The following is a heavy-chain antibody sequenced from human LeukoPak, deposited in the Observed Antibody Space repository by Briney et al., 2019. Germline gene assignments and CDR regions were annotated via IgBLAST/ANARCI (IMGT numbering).Heavy chain of an antibody. Sequence: ASVKVTFKSSVYTLPHYVINWVGPPTGQGVEGMGWMNPNSGNTGYAQKFQGRVTMTRNTSISTAYMELSSLRSEDTAVYYCARGLMLEWSHDYWGQGTLVTVSS. CDR1: VYTLPHYV. J-gene: IGHJ4*02. D-gene: IGHD3-3*01. V-gene: IGHV1-8*01. CDR2: MNPNSGNT. CDR3: ARGLMLEWSHDY.